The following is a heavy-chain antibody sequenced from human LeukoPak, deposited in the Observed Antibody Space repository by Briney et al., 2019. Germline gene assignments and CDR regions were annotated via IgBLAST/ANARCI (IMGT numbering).Heavy chain of an antibody. CDR3: ARDAPYGDCFDY. CDR2: IDYAGRT. J-gene: IGHJ4*02. V-gene: IGHV4-59*01. Sequence: PSETLSLTCTVSGGSISRDYWSWIRQPPGKGLEWIGYIDYAGRTNYNPSLKSRVTISVDTSKNQFSLKLSSVTAADTAVYYCARDAPYGDCFDYWGQGTLVTVSS. CDR1: GGSISRDY. D-gene: IGHD4-17*01.